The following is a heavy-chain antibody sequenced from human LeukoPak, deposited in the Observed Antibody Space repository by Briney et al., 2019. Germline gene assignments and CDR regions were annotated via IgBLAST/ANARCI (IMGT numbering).Heavy chain of an antibody. V-gene: IGHV3-7*01. CDR3: ARAPYYYDSSGYQDY. D-gene: IGHD3-22*01. Sequence: GGSLRLSCVGSGLSFSGFELNWVRQAPGKGLAWVANIKQDGSEKYYVDSVKGRFTISRDNAKNSLYLQMNSLRAEDTAVYYCARAPYYYDSSGYQDYWGQGTLVTVSS. CDR2: IKQDGSEK. J-gene: IGHJ4*02. CDR1: GLSFSGFE.